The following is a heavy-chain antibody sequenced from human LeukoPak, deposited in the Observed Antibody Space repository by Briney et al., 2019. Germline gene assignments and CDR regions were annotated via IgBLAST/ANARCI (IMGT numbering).Heavy chain of an antibody. J-gene: IGHJ4*02. D-gene: IGHD6-13*01. CDR3: ARGGGSSWDY. CDR1: GFTFSSYA. Sequence: RGSLRLSCAASGFTFSSYAMHWVRQAPGKGLEWVAVISYDGSNKYYADSVKGRFTISRDNSKNTLYLQMNSLRAVDTAVYYCARGGGSSWDYWGQGTLVTVSS. V-gene: IGHV3-30-3*01. CDR2: ISYDGSNK.